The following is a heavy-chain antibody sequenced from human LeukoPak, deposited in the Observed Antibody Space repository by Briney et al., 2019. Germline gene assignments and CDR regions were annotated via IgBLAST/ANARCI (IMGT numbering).Heavy chain of an antibody. J-gene: IGHJ4*02. Sequence: GGSLRLSCAGSGLTFSSYSMNWVRQAPGKGLEWVSYISSSSSIIDSADSVKGRFTISRDNAKNSLYLQMNSLRAEDTAVYYCARARGYSYGYSDYWGQGTLVTVSS. D-gene: IGHD5-18*01. CDR3: ARARGYSYGYSDY. V-gene: IGHV3-48*01. CDR2: ISSSSSII. CDR1: GLTFSSYS.